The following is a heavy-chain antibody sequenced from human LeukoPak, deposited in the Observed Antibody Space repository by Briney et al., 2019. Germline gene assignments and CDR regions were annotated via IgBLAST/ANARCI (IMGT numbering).Heavy chain of an antibody. V-gene: IGHV3-48*01. CDR1: GFTFSAYS. J-gene: IGHJ1*01. D-gene: IGHD3-10*01. CDR2: ISSSGRSI. Sequence: GGSLRLSCAASGFTFSAYSMNWVRQAPGKGLEWVSYISSSGRSIYYADSVKGRFTVSRDNARNTLFLQMNSLRVEDTAVYYCARDTDYYGSGRHGYFDHWGQGTLVTVSS. CDR3: ARDTDYYGSGRHGYFDH.